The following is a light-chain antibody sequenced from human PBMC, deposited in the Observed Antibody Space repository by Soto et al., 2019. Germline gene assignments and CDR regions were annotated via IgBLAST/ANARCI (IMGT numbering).Light chain of an antibody. J-gene: IGKJ2*01. CDR2: DAS. V-gene: IGKV1-5*01. Sequence: DIQLSQSPSTLSASVGDRVTITCRASQSISDSLAWFQQKPGKAPRLLIYDASTLQSGVPSRFSGSGSGTEFSLTISSLQPDDFSTYYCQQYDSYPAYTFGQGTKVDSK. CDR3: QQYDSYPAYT. CDR1: QSISDS.